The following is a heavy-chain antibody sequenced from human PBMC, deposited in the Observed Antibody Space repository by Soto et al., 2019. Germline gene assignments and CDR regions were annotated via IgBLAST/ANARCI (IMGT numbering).Heavy chain of an antibody. Sequence: QVQLVESGGGMVQPGRSLRLSCAASGFTFSSYGMHWVRQAPGKGLEWVAVITYDGNNKDYADSVKGRFTISRDNSRNTLYLQMNSLRAEDTAVYYCVKECEWILPLCLDYWGQGTLVTVSS. CDR3: VKECEWILPLCLDY. D-gene: IGHD2-2*01. CDR2: ITYDGNNK. V-gene: IGHV3-30*18. CDR1: GFTFSSYG. J-gene: IGHJ4*02.